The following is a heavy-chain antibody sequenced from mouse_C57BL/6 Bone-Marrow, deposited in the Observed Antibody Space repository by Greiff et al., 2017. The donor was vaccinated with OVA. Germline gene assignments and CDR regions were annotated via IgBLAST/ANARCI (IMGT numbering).Heavy chain of an antibody. CDR3: TRGTVYFDY. CDR2: ISSGGDYI. V-gene: IGHV5-9-1*02. Sequence: EVQGVESGAGLVKPGGSLKLSCAASGFTFSSYAMSWVRQTPEKRLEWVAYISSGGDYIYYADTVKSRFTISRDNARNTLYLQMSSLKSEDTAMYYCTRGTVYFDYWGQGTTLTVSS. J-gene: IGHJ2*01. D-gene: IGHD4-1*01. CDR1: GFTFSSYA.